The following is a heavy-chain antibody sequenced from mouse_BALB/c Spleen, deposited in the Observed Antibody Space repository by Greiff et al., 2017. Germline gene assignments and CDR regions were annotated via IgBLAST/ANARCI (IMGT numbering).Heavy chain of an antibody. CDR3: ARSTMITTYYFDY. CDR1: GYAFSSYW. CDR2: IYPGDGDT. D-gene: IGHD2-4*01. V-gene: IGHV1-80*01. Sequence: VQLQQSGAELVRPGSSVKISCKASGYAFSSYWMNWVKQRPGQGLEWIGQIYPGDGDTNYNGKFKGKATLTADKSSSTAYMQLSSLTSEDSAVYFCARSTMITTYYFDYWGQGTTLTVSS. J-gene: IGHJ2*01.